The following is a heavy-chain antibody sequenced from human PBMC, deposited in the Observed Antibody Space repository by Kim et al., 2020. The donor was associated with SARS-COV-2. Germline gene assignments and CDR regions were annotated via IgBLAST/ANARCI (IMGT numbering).Heavy chain of an antibody. CDR3: ARLRPEEYSSGYYYYYYGMDV. CDR2: IYYSGST. J-gene: IGHJ6*02. CDR1: GGSISIYY. D-gene: IGHD6-19*01. Sequence: SETLSLTCTVSGGSISIYYWSWIRQPPGKGLEWIGYIYYSGSTNYNPSLKSRVTISVDTSKNQFSLKLSSVTAADTAVYYCARLRPEEYSSGYYYYYYGMDVWGQGTTVTVSS. V-gene: IGHV4-59*08.